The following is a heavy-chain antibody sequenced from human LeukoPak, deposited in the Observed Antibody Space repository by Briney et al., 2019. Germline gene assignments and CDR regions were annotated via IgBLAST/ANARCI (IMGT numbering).Heavy chain of an antibody. D-gene: IGHD2-15*01. Sequence: GGSLRLSCEASGFTFSNYNMNWVRQAPGKELEWVSSITSTSSYIYYADSVKGRFTISRDNAKNSLYLQMNSLRAEDTAVYYCARIYCSGGSCSYYFDYWGQGTLVTVSS. CDR2: ITSTSSYI. CDR3: ARIYCSGGSCSYYFDY. J-gene: IGHJ4*02. V-gene: IGHV3-21*01. CDR1: GFTFSNYN.